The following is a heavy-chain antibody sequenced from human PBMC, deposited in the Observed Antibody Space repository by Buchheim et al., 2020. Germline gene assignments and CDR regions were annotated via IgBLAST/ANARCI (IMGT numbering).Heavy chain of an antibody. CDR3: ARELERPGFDY. Sequence: QVQLVQSGAEVKKPGASVKVSCKASGYPFTDYYMHWVRQAPGQGLEWMGWVDPFSGGTTYAQKFQGRVTMTRDTSISTAYMELSGLRSDDTAVYYCARELERPGFDYWGQGTL. CDR1: GYPFTDYY. V-gene: IGHV1-2*02. D-gene: IGHD1-1*01. J-gene: IGHJ4*02. CDR2: VDPFSGGT.